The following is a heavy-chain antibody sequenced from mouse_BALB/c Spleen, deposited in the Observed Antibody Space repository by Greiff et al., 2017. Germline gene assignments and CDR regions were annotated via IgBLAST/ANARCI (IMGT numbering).Heavy chain of an antibody. Sequence: VQLQQPGAELVKPGASVKLSCKASGYTFTSYYMYWVKQRPGQGLEWIGGINPSNGGTNFNEKFKSKATLTVDKSSSTAYMQLSSLTSEDSAVYDCTREGYYYGSSPFAYWGQGTLVTVSA. CDR1: GYTFTSYY. D-gene: IGHD1-1*01. CDR2: INPSNGGT. V-gene: IGHV1S81*02. CDR3: TREGYYYGSSPFAY. J-gene: IGHJ3*01.